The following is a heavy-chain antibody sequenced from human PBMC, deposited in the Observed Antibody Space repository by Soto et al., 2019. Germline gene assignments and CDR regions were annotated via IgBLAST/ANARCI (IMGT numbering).Heavy chain of an antibody. D-gene: IGHD3-3*01. J-gene: IGHJ4*02. V-gene: IGHV4-31*03. CDR1: GGSISSGGYY. CDR3: ARWQDFWSGYFEYFDY. Sequence: SSETLSLTCTVSGGSISSGGYYWSWIRQHPGKGLEWIGYIYYSGSTYYNPSLKSRVTISVDTSKNQFSLKLSSVTAADTAVYYCARWQDFWSGYFEYFDYWGQGTLVTVSS. CDR2: IYYSGST.